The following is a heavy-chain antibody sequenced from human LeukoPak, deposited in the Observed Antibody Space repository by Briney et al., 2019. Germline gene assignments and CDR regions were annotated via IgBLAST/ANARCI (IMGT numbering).Heavy chain of an antibody. Sequence: SETLSLTCTVSGGSISSYYWSWIRHPPGKGLEWIGYIYYSGSTNYNPSLKSRVTISVYTSKNQFSLKLSSVTAADTAVYYCARDVGGSSRWYNYYGMDVWGQGTTVTVSS. D-gene: IGHD6-13*01. CDR1: GGSISSYY. CDR2: IYYSGST. V-gene: IGHV4-59*01. CDR3: ARDVGGSSRWYNYYGMDV. J-gene: IGHJ6*02.